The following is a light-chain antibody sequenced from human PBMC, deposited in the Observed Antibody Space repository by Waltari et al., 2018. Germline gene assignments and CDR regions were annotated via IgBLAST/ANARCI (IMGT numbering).Light chain of an antibody. Sequence: QSALTQPASVSGSLGQSITISCTGSSNDLGTYNLVSWYQQHPGTAPKLMIYEGTERPSGVSNRFSGSKSGNTASLTISGLQAEDEADYYCCSYAGSTTFLYVFGTGTKVTVL. CDR2: EGT. CDR1: SNDLGTYNL. V-gene: IGLV2-23*01. J-gene: IGLJ1*01. CDR3: CSYAGSTTFLYV.